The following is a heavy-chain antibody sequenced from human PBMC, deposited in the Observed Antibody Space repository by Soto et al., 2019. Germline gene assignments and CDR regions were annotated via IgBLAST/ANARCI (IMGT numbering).Heavy chain of an antibody. J-gene: IGHJ4*02. CDR2: IYSGGST. CDR1: GFTVSSHY. V-gene: IGHV3-53*02. CDR3: ARERGWSHYFDY. Sequence: EVQLVETGGGLIQPGGSLRLSCAASGFTVSSHYMSWVRQAPGKGLEWVSVIYSGGSTYYADSVKGRFTISRDNSKNTLYLQMNSLRAEDTAVYYCARERGWSHYFDYWGQGTLVTVSS. D-gene: IGHD3-10*01.